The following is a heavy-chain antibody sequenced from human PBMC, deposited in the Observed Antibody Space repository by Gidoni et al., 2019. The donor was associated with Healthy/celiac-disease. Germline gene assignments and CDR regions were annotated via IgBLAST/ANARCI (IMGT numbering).Heavy chain of an antibody. J-gene: IGHJ3*02. CDR2: IWYDGSNK. Sequence: QVQLVESGGGVVQPGRSLSLSCAASGFTFSSYGMHWVRQAPGKGLEWVAVIWYDGSNKYYADSVKGRFTISRDNSKNTLYLQMNSLRAEDTAVYYCARDSTSSDAFDIWGQGTMVTVSS. D-gene: IGHD2-2*01. CDR3: ARDSTSSDAFDI. V-gene: IGHV3-33*01. CDR1: GFTFSSYG.